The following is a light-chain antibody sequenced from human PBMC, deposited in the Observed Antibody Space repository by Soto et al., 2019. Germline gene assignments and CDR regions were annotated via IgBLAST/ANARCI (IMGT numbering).Light chain of an antibody. CDR3: QPYNNWPLT. J-gene: IGKJ4*01. V-gene: IGKV3-15*01. Sequence: EIVLTQSPATLSVSPGERATLSCRASQSVGSNLAWFQQKPGQAPRLLIYGASTRATGVPARFSGSGSGTDFTLTISSLQSEDFAIYYCQPYNNWPLTFGGGTKVESK. CDR1: QSVGSN. CDR2: GAS.